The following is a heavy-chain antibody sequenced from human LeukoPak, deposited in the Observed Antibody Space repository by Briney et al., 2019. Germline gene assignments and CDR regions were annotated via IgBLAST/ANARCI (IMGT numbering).Heavy chain of an antibody. J-gene: IGHJ4*02. CDR2: ISYSGGT. CDR3: ARHGDGTYDSRGCYPPRFDY. D-gene: IGHD3-22*01. Sequence: SETLSLTCTVSGGSVSSSSYYWGWIRQSPGKGLEWIGSISYSGGTSYYPSLKSRVTISVDTPKNQFSLKLSSVTATDTAVYYCARHGDGTYDSRGCYPPRFDYWGQGTLVTVSS. V-gene: IGHV4-39*01. CDR1: GGSVSSSSYY.